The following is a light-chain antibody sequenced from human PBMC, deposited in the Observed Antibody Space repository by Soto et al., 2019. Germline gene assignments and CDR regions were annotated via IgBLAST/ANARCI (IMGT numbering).Light chain of an antibody. CDR1: QSVSSN. CDR2: GAS. V-gene: IGKV3-15*01. Sequence: EIVMTQSPATLSVSPGERATLSCRASQSVSSNLAWYQQKPGQAPRLLIYGASTRATGIPARFSGSGSGTEFTLTISSLQSEDFAVYYCQQYNNWPRGTFGQGTMVDIK. J-gene: IGKJ1*01. CDR3: QQYNNWPRGT.